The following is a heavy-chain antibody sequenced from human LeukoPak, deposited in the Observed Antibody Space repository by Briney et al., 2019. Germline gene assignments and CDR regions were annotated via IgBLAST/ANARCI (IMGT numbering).Heavy chain of an antibody. V-gene: IGHV3-23*01. D-gene: IGHD6-19*01. CDR2: ISGSGGST. CDR1: GFTFSSYA. J-gene: IGHJ4*02. CDR3: AKQSRGGLIAVAGSHYFDY. Sequence: PGGSLRLSCAASGFTFSSYAMSWVRQAPGKGLEWVSAISGSGGSTYYADSVKGRFTISRDNSKNTPYLQMNSLRAEDTAVYYCAKQSRGGLIAVAGSHYFDYWGQGTLVTVSS.